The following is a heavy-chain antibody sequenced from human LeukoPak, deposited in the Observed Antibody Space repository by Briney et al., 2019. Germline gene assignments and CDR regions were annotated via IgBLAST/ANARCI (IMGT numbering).Heavy chain of an antibody. CDR3: ARQGQGTRDNWFDP. D-gene: IGHD1-1*01. V-gene: IGHV4-39*01. CDR1: GGSISSSSYY. Sequence: SETLSLTCTVSGGSISSSSYYWGWIRQPPGRGLEWIESIYYSGSTYYNPSRKSRVTISVDTSNNQFSLKLSSLTAADTAVYYCARQGQGTRDNWFDPWGQGTLVTVSS. CDR2: IYYSGST. J-gene: IGHJ5*02.